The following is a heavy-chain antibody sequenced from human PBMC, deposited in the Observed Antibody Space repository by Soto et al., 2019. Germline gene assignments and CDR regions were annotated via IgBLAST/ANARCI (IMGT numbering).Heavy chain of an antibody. V-gene: IGHV1-46*01. D-gene: IGHD3-22*01. CDR3: ARALNYYDSSGYYSVAYNWFDP. CDR2: INPSGGST. Sequence: ASVKVSCKASGYTFTSYYMHWVRQAPGQGLEWMGIINPSGGSTSYAQKFQGRVTMTRDTSTSTVYMELSSLRSEDTAVYYCARALNYYDSSGYYSVAYNWFDPWGQGTLATVSS. CDR1: GYTFTSYY. J-gene: IGHJ5*02.